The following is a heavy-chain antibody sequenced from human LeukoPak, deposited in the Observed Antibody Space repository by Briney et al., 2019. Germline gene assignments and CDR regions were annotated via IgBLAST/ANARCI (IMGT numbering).Heavy chain of an antibody. CDR1: GFTFSSYS. D-gene: IGHD6-13*01. CDR3: ARDPSLGIAAAIHWFDP. J-gene: IGHJ5*02. V-gene: IGHV3-48*01. Sequence: GGSLRLSCAASGFTFSSYSMNWVRQAPGKGLEWVSYISSSSSTIYYADSVKGRFTISRDNAKNSLYLQMNSLRAEDTAVYYCARDPSLGIAAAIHWFDPWGQGTRVTVSS. CDR2: ISSSSSTI.